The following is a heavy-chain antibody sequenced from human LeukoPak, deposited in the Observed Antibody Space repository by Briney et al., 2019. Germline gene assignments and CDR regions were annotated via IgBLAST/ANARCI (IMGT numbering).Heavy chain of an antibody. D-gene: IGHD1-26*01. J-gene: IGHJ4*02. CDR3: AKEGGTYKYFDY. CDR2: INPNSGGT. V-gene: IGHV1-2*06. Sequence: ASVKVSCRASGYTFTDYYMHWVRQAPGQGLEWMGRINPNSGGTNYAQKFQGRVTMTRDTSISTAYMELSRLRSDDTAVYYCAKEGGTYKYFDYWGQGTLVIVSS. CDR1: GYTFTDYY.